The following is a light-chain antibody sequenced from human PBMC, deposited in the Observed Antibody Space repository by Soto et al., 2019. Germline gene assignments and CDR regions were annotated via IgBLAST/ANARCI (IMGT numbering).Light chain of an antibody. J-gene: IGLJ1*01. CDR1: SSNIGAGYE. CDR3: QHYDSSLRVLYV. Sequence: QSVLTQPPSVSGAPGQRVTISCTGSSSNIGAGYEVHWFQQLPGTAPKLLIYGNTNRPSGVPDRFSGSKSDTSASLAITGLQPEDEAYYYCQHYDSSLRVLYVSGTGNKVTAL. CDR2: GNT. V-gene: IGLV1-40*01.